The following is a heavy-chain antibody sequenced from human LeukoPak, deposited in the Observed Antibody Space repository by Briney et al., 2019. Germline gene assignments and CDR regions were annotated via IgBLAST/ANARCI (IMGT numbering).Heavy chain of an antibody. CDR1: GGSFSGYY. D-gene: IGHD3-10*01. J-gene: IGHJ3*02. V-gene: IGHV4-34*01. CDR2: INHSGST. CDR3: ARGGERKVTMVRGVARDAFDI. Sequence: SETLSLTCAIYGGSFSGYYWSWIRQPPGKGLEWIGEINHSGSTNYNPSLKSRVTISVDTSKNQFSLKLSSVTAADTAVYYCARGGERKVTMVRGVARDAFDIWGQGTMVTVSS.